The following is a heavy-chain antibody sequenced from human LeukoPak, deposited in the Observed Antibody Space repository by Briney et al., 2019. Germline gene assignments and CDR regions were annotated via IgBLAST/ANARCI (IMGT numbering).Heavy chain of an antibody. Sequence: GGSLRLPCAASGFTFSRYWMHWVRQAPGKGLVWVSRINSDGSSTSYADSVKGRFTISRDNAKNTLYLQMNSLRAEDTAVYYCTRVIYGGNHRDAFDIWGQGTMVTVSS. V-gene: IGHV3-74*01. CDR2: INSDGSST. CDR1: GFTFSRYW. J-gene: IGHJ3*02. D-gene: IGHD4-23*01. CDR3: TRVIYGGNHRDAFDI.